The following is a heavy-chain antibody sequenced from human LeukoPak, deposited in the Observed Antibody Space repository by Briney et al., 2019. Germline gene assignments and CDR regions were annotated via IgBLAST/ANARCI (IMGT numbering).Heavy chain of an antibody. Sequence: GGSLRLSCAASGFTFSSSAMSWVRQAPGKGLEWVSAISGNADRTHYAASVKGRFTVSRDTSTYPLFLQLNSLRAEDTAIYYCAKLLRGVVVPYFDSWGQGTLVTVSS. J-gene: IGHJ4*02. CDR1: GFTFSSSA. V-gene: IGHV3-23*01. CDR3: AKLLRGVVVPYFDS. CDR2: ISGNADRT. D-gene: IGHD3-10*01.